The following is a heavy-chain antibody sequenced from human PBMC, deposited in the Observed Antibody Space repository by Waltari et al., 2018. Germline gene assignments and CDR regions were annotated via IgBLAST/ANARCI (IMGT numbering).Heavy chain of an antibody. CDR3: AEGLYPYYMDV. Sequence: QVQLQQWGAGLLKPSETLSLTCAGYGGSVSGYYWSWIRQPPGKGLEWIGEINHSGSTNYNPSLKSRVTISVDTSKNQFSLKLSSVTAADTAVYYCAEGLYPYYMDVWGKGTTVTISS. CDR2: INHSGST. V-gene: IGHV4-34*01. CDR1: GGSVSGYY. J-gene: IGHJ6*03.